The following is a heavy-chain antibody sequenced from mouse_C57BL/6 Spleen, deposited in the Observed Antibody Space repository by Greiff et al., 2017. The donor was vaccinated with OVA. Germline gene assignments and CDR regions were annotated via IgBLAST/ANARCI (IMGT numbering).Heavy chain of an antibody. CDR3: ARSPLTGRAMDY. CDR2: ISSGSSTI. CDR1: GFTFSDYG. D-gene: IGHD4-1*01. V-gene: IGHV5-17*01. J-gene: IGHJ4*01. Sequence: EVQVVESGGGLVKPGGSLKLSCAASGFTFSDYGMHWVRQAPEKGLEWVAYISSGSSTIYYADTVKGRFTISRDNAKNTLFLQMTSLRSEDTAMYYCARSPLTGRAMDYWGQGTSVTVSS.